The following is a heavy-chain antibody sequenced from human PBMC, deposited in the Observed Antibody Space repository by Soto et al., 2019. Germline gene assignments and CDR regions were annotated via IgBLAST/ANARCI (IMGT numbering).Heavy chain of an antibody. V-gene: IGHV4-31*03. CDR3: ARDHPSGSVHPL. D-gene: IGHD6-25*01. J-gene: IGHJ4*02. CDR2: ISYSGNT. CDR1: GDPISSGGYY. Sequence: QVQLQESGPGLVKPSQTLSLTCTVSGDPISSGGYYWSWIRHHPGKGLEWIGYISYSGNTYYNPYLKSRLIVSLDTSKNQFSLKLSSVTAADTAVYYCARDHPSGSVHPLWGQGTLVTVPS.